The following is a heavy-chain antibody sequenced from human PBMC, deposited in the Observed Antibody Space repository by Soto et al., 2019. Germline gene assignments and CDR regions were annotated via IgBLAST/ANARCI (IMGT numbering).Heavy chain of an antibody. V-gene: IGHV3-21*01. CDR2: ISSSGNHI. Sequence: GGSLRLSCAASGFTFGSSTMNWVRQAPGKGLEWVSSISSSGNHIYYADSVKGRLTISRDNAKNSLYLQMNSLRSDDTAVYYCARGYFDYWGQGTLVTVSS. J-gene: IGHJ4*02. CDR1: GFTFGSST. CDR3: ARGYFDY.